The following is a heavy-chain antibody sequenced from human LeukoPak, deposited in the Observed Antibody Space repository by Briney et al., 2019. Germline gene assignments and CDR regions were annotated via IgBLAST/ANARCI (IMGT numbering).Heavy chain of an antibody. Sequence: GGSLRLSCAASGFAFSRYSMNWVRQAPGRGLEWVSSISYSGPHMFYADSVRGRFTISRDNAENSLFLQMNSLRAEDTAVYFCASNDYRDEGIDSWGQGTLVTVSS. D-gene: IGHD4-17*01. CDR2: ISYSGPHM. CDR3: ASNDYRDEGIDS. CDR1: GFAFSRYS. V-gene: IGHV3-21*01. J-gene: IGHJ4*02.